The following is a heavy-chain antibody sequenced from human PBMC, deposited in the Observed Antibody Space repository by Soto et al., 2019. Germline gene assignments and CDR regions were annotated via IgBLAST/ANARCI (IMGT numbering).Heavy chain of an antibody. CDR2: IWYDGSNK. V-gene: IGHV3-33*01. J-gene: IGHJ4*02. D-gene: IGHD3-10*01. Sequence: GGSLRLSCAASGFTFSSYGMHWVRQAPGKGLEWVAVIWYDGSNKYYADSVKGRFTISRDNSKNTLYLQMNSLRAEDTAVYYCARDLYPVYYGSGSYYYFDYWGQGTLVTVSS. CDR3: ARDLYPVYYGSGSYYYFDY. CDR1: GFTFSSYG.